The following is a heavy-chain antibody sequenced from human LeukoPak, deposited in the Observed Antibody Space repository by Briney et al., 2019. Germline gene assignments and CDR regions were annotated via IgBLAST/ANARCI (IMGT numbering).Heavy chain of an antibody. Sequence: PSETLSLTCTVSGFSINSGYSWGWIRQPPGKGLQWIATMHYSGSTYYNPSLGSRVTRSMDTSKNQFSLNLNSLTAADTAINYCVRVSGFHHFDYWGQGTPVTVSS. V-gene: IGHV4-38-2*02. J-gene: IGHJ4*02. D-gene: IGHD1-26*01. CDR2: MHYSGST. CDR1: GFSINSGYS. CDR3: VRVSGFHHFDY.